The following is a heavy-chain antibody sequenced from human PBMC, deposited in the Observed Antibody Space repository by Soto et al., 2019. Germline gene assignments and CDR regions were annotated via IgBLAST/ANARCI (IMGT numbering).Heavy chain of an antibody. D-gene: IGHD3-10*01. V-gene: IGHV1-69*01. CDR2: IIPIFGTP. CDR3: ARDRDDYGSGNYYNRIDF. CDR1: GGIFSTYA. Sequence: QVQLVQSGAEVQKPGSSVKVSCKASGGIFSTYAISWLRQAPGQGLEWMGGIIPIFGTPNYAQKFQGRVTITADESTTTAYLEVTRLRADDTAVYYCARDRDDYGSGNYYNRIDFWGQGTLVTVSS. J-gene: IGHJ4*02.